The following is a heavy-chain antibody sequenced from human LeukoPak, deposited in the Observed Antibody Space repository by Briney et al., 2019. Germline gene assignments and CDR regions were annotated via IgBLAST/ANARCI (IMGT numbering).Heavy chain of an antibody. CDR2: VDPEDGET. J-gene: IGHJ4*02. Sequence: ASVKVSCKVSGYTFTDYYMHWVQQAPGKGLEWMGLVDPEDGETIYAEKFQGRVTITADTSTDTAYMELSSLRSEDTAVYYCATAFSHLELRDYWGQGTLVTVSS. CDR1: GYTFTDYY. V-gene: IGHV1-69-2*01. D-gene: IGHD1-7*01. CDR3: ATAFSHLELRDY.